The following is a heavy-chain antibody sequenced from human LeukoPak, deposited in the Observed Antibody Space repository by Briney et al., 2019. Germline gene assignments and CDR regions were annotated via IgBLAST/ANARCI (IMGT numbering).Heavy chain of an antibody. Sequence: ASVKVSCKASGYTFTSYGISWVRQAPGQGLEWMGWINPNSGGTNYAQKFQGRVTMTRDTSISTAYMELSRLRSDDTAVYYCARDRRIAVAIGFDPWGQGTLVTVSS. CDR1: GYTFTSYG. J-gene: IGHJ5*02. CDR3: ARDRRIAVAIGFDP. CDR2: INPNSGGT. V-gene: IGHV1-2*02. D-gene: IGHD6-19*01.